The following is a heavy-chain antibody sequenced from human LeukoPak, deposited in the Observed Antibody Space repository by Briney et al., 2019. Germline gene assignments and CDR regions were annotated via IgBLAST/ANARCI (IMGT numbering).Heavy chain of an antibody. J-gene: IGHJ4*02. V-gene: IGHV5-51*01. CDR3: ARDGGGLDS. CDR2: VFPGDADT. CDR1: AYNFATYW. Sequence: GESLKISCKGSAYNFATYWIAWVRQMPGEGLEWMGSVFPGDADTRYSPAFKGQVTISADKSITTGFLQWSSLKASDTAMYFWARDGGGLDSWGQGTLVTVSS. D-gene: IGHD3-16*01.